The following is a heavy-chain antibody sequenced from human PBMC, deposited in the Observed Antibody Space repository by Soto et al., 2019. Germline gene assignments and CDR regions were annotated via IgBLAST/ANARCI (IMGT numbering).Heavy chain of an antibody. Sequence: GASVKVSCKASGYTFTSYYMHWVRQAPGQGLEWMGIINPSCGSTSYAQKFQGRVTMTRDTSTSTVYMELSSLRSEDTAVYYCARPGTTDSGYDASGMDVWGQGTTVTVSS. CDR1: GYTFTSYY. V-gene: IGHV1-46*01. CDR3: ARPGTTDSGYDASGMDV. D-gene: IGHD1-7*01. J-gene: IGHJ6*02. CDR2: INPSCGST.